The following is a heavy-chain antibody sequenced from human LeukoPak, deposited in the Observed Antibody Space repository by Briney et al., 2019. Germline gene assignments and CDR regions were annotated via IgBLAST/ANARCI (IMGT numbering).Heavy chain of an antibody. CDR1: RFHLRNYA. CDR3: VKELDYYGSTEEYYGGVDAFDF. CDR2: IAAGDKYP. Sequence: PGGSLSLFCAASRFHLRNYAMSWVRQAPGQGVEWVSSIAAGDKYPYYGDSVKGRFTISRDNSKNTLYLQMNSLRAGDTAIYYCVKELDYYGSTEEYYGGVDAFDFWGQGTMVTVSS. J-gene: IGHJ3*01. V-gene: IGHV3-23*01. D-gene: IGHD3-22*01.